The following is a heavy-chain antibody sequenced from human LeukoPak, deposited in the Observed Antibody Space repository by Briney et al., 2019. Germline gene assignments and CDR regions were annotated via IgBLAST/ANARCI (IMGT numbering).Heavy chain of an antibody. Sequence: GGSLRLSCAASGFTFDDYAMHWVRQAPGKGLEWVSGISLNSGSIGYADSVKGRFTISRDNAKNSLYLQMNSLRAEDTALYYCAKSPPYYDSSGYYNYWGQGTLVTVSS. D-gene: IGHD3-22*01. CDR3: AKSPPYYDSSGYYNY. V-gene: IGHV3-9*01. J-gene: IGHJ4*02. CDR1: GFTFDDYA. CDR2: ISLNSGSI.